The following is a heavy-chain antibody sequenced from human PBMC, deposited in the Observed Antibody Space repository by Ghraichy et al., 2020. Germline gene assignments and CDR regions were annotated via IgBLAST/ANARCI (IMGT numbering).Heavy chain of an antibody. CDR3: AREVTHCSDTSCYAKSYFDS. Sequence: GESLNISCEASGFNFSDYSLNWVRQAPGKGLEWLSYISSYSTTIYYTESVQGRFSISRDNAKSSLYLQMNNLRAEDTAVYYCAREVTHCSDTSCYAKSYFDSWGQGTRVTVSS. D-gene: IGHD2-2*01. V-gene: IGHV3-48*01. J-gene: IGHJ4*02. CDR1: GFNFSDYS. CDR2: ISSYSTTI.